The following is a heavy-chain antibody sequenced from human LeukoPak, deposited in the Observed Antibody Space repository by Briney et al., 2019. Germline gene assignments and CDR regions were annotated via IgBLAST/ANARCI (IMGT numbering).Heavy chain of an antibody. CDR2: IIDVGDT. D-gene: IGHD1-26*01. V-gene: IGHV3-23*01. CDR3: ARDKIVGATNFDY. CDR1: GFTLSEHA. Sequence: GGSLRLSCAVSGFTLSEHAMSWVRQAPGEGLEWVSGIIDVGDTYYADSVKGRFTISRDSSKNTLYLQMNSLRAEDTAIYYCARDKIVGATNFDYWGQGTLVTVSS. J-gene: IGHJ4*02.